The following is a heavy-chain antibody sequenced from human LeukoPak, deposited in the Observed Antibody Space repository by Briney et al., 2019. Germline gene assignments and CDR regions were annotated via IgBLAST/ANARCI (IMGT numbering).Heavy chain of an antibody. CDR2: ISSSGSTI. CDR1: GFTFSSYE. CDR3: AREFEDTAMVT. Sequence: PGGSLRPSCAASGFTFSSYEMNWVRQAPGKGLKWVSYISSSGSTIYYADSVKGRFTISRDNAKNSLYLQMNSLRAEDTAVYYCAREFEDTAMVTWGQGTLVTVSS. V-gene: IGHV3-48*03. D-gene: IGHD5-18*01. J-gene: IGHJ4*02.